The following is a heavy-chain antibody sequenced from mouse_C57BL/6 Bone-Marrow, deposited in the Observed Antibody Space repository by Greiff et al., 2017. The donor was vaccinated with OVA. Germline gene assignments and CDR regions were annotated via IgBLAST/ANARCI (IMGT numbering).Heavy chain of an antibody. CDR1: GFTFSDYG. CDR3: ARGGYYADFDY. Sequence: DVHLVESGGGLVKPGGSLKLSCAASGFTFSDYGMHWVRQAPEKGLEWVAYISSGSSTIYYADTVKGRFTISRDNAKNTLFLQMTSLRSEDTAMYYGARGGYYADFDYWGQGTTLTVSS. V-gene: IGHV5-17*01. J-gene: IGHJ2*01. D-gene: IGHD2-3*01. CDR2: ISSGSSTI.